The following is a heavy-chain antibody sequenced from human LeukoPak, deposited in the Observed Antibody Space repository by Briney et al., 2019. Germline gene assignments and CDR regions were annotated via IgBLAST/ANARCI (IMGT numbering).Heavy chain of an antibody. CDR3: ARDPTLGAGNYYHAMDV. V-gene: IGHV4-38-2*02. CDR2: IYHGGNT. J-gene: IGHJ6*04. D-gene: IGHD3-16*01. CDR1: GYSISSGYY. Sequence: PSETLSLTCTVSGYSISSGYYWGWIRQSPGKGLEWIGSIYHGGNTYYNPSPKSRATISVDTSENQFTLKLSSVTAADTAVYYCARDPTLGAGNYYHAMDVWGIGTTVTVSS.